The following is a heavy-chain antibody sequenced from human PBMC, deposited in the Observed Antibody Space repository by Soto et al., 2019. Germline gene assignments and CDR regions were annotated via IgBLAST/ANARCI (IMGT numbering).Heavy chain of an antibody. CDR2: IFHTGTT. V-gene: IGHV4-31*03. CDR3: ARGLGYDSNGRFLAAFDV. Sequence: QVQLQESGPGLAKPSQTLSLTCTVSGASLSSGGYYWTWIRQVPGKALEWIGYIFHTGTTFYNPSLKSRVVMSIEKSDNQFSLNLRSVTAADTAVYYCARGLGYDSNGRFLAAFDVWGQGTMVTFSS. D-gene: IGHD3-22*01. CDR1: GASLSSGGYY. J-gene: IGHJ3*01.